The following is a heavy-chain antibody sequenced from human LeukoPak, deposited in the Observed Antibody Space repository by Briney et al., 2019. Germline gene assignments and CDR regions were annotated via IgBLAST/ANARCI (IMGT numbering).Heavy chain of an antibody. CDR3: ARDKVVVAATPSFDP. V-gene: IGHV1-2*02. CDR1: GFTFSSYA. J-gene: IGHJ5*02. CDR2: INPNSGGT. D-gene: IGHD2-15*01. Sequence: PGGSLRLSCAASGFTFSSYAMHWVRQAPGQGLEWMGWINPNSGGTNYAQKFQGRVTMTRDTSISTAYMELSRLRSDDTAVYYCARDKVVVAATPSFDPWGQGTLVTVSS.